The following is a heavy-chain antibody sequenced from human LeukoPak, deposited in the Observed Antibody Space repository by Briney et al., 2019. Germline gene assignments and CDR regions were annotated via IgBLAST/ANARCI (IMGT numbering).Heavy chain of an antibody. CDR3: ARGIWSSHKADYYLDQ. CDR1: GYTFTSYA. V-gene: IGHV1-3*01. Sequence: ASVKVSCKASGYTFTSYAMHWVRQAPGQRLEWMGWINAGNGNTKYSQKLQGRVTITRDTSASTAYMELSSLRSEDTAVYYCARGIWSSHKADYYLDQWGQGTLVTVSS. D-gene: IGHD3-3*01. J-gene: IGHJ4*02. CDR2: INAGNGNT.